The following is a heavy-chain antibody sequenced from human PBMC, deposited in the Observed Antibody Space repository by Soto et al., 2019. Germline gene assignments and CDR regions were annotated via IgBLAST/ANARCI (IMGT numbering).Heavy chain of an antibody. CDR3: AREMSLRYDILTDDYGMDV. Sequence: QVQLVQSGAEVKKPGASVKVSCKASEYIFIGYYIHWVRQAPGQGLEWMGWINPNSGGTNYAQRFQGRVTMTRDTSISTAYMELTRLRSDDTAVYYCAREMSLRYDILTDDYGMDVWGQGTTVTVSS. CDR2: INPNSGGT. V-gene: IGHV1-2*02. J-gene: IGHJ6*02. CDR1: EYIFIGYY. D-gene: IGHD3-9*01.